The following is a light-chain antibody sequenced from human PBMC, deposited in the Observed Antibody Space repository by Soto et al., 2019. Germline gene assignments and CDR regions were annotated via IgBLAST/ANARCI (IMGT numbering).Light chain of an antibody. J-gene: IGKJ2*01. V-gene: IGKV3-20*01. CDR2: DAS. CDR3: QQYGSSPYT. CDR1: QSVSSSY. Sequence: EIVLTQSPGTLSLSPGERATLSCRASQSVSSSYLAWHQQKPGQAPRLLIYDASSRATGIPDSFSGSGSGTDFTLTISRLEPEDFAVYYCQQYGSSPYTFGQGTKLEIK.